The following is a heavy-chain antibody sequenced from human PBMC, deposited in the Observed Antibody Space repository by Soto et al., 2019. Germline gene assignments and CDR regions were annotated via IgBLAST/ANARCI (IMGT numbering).Heavy chain of an antibody. V-gene: IGHV3-30*18. CDR1: GFTFSSYG. D-gene: IGHD2-8*01. CDR3: AKEFPSSWGYCTNGVCSPMWWFDP. CDR2: ISYDGSNK. Sequence: GWSLRLSCAASGFTFSSYGMHWVRQAPGKGLEWVAVISYDGSNKYYADSVKGRFTISRDNSKNTLYLQMNSLRAEDTAVYYCAKEFPSSWGYCTNGVCSPMWWFDPWGQGTLVTVSS. J-gene: IGHJ5*02.